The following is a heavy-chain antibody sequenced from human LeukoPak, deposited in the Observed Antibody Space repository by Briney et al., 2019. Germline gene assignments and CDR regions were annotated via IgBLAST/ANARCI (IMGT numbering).Heavy chain of an antibody. CDR1: GFTFSNAW. D-gene: IGHD2-2*01. J-gene: IGHJ4*02. V-gene: IGHV3-15*01. Sequence: GGSLRLSCAASGFTFSNAWMSWVRQAPGKGLEWVGRIKSKTDGGTTDYAAPVKGRFTISRDDSKNTLYLQMNSLKTEDTAVYYCTTAGGVPAAITDFDYWGQGTLVTVST. CDR3: TTAGGVPAAITDFDY. CDR2: IKSKTDGGTT.